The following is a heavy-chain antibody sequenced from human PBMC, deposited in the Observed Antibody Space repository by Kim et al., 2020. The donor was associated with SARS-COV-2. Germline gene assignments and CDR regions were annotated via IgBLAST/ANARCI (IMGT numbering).Heavy chain of an antibody. Sequence: DSETRYSPSFQGQVTISADKSISTAYLQWSSLKASDTAMYYCARQTRMDVWGQGTTVTVS. V-gene: IGHV5-51*01. CDR3: ARQTRMDV. J-gene: IGHJ6*02. CDR2: DSET.